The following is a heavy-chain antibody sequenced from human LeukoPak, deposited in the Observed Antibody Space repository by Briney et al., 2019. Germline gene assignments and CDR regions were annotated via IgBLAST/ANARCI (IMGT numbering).Heavy chain of an antibody. D-gene: IGHD4-17*01. Sequence: GGSLRLSCAASGFSTSWMSWVRRAPGRGLEWVANINRDGSEAYYVDSVKGRFTISRDNAKNSLYLQMNSLRADDTAAYYCARDDGFRGVDFWGQGTLVSVSS. CDR1: GFSTSW. V-gene: IGHV3-7*01. CDR3: ARDDGFRGVDF. J-gene: IGHJ4*02. CDR2: INRDGSEA.